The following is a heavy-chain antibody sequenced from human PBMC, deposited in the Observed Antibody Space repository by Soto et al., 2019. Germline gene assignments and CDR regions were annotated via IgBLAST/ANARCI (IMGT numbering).Heavy chain of an antibody. V-gene: IGHV3-23*01. CDR3: AKDPTWYCSSTSCYDAFDI. Sequence: EVQLLESGGGLVQPGGSLRLSCAASGFTFSSYAMSWVGQAPGKGLEWVSAISGSGGSTYYADSVKGRFTISRDNSKNTLYLQTNSLRAEDTAVYYCAKDPTWYCSSTSCYDAFDIRGQGTMVTASS. CDR1: GFTFSSYA. CDR2: ISGSGGST. D-gene: IGHD2-2*01. J-gene: IGHJ3*02.